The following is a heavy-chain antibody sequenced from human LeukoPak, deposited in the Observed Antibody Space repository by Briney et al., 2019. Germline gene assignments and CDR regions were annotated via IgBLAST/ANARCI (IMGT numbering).Heavy chain of an antibody. D-gene: IGHD3-10*01. CDR1: GYTFTGYY. V-gene: IGHV1-2*02. J-gene: IGHJ4*02. CDR3: ARDGMGFGELPFDY. CDR2: INPNSGGT. Sequence: GASVKVSCKASGYTFTGYYMHWVRQAPGQGLEGMGWINPNSGGTNYAQKFQGRVTMTRDTSISTAYMELRSLRSDDTAVYYCARDGMGFGELPFDYWGQGTLVTVSS.